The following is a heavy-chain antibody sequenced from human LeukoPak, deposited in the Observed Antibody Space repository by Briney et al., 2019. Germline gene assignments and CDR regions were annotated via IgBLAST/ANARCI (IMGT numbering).Heavy chain of an antibody. Sequence: ASVKVSCKASGYTFTSYGISWVRQAPGQGLEWMGWISAYNGNTNYAQKLQGRVTMTTDTSTMTAYMELRSLRSDDTAVYYCASPTHYCSSTSCPSPSWGQGTLVTDSS. CDR3: ASPTHYCSSTSCPSPS. J-gene: IGHJ4*02. CDR2: ISAYNGNT. CDR1: GYTFTSYG. V-gene: IGHV1-18*01. D-gene: IGHD2-2*01.